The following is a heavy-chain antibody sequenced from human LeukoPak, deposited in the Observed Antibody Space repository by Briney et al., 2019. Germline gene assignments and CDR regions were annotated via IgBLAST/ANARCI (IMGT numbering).Heavy chain of an antibody. J-gene: IGHJ4*02. CDR1: GFTFSTYW. V-gene: IGHV3-7*01. Sequence: GGSLRLSCAVSGFTFSTYWMNWYRQAPGKGLEWVGNINQDASEINYVDSVRGRLTISRDNAKNSLHLQMNSLRAEDTAVYYCATDRDNSDWQKRFDSWGQGTLVTVSS. CDR2: INQDASEI. D-gene: IGHD2-21*02. CDR3: ATDRDNSDWQKRFDS.